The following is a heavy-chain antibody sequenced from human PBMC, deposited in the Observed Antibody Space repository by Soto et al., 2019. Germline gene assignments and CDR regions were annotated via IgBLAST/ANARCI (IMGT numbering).Heavy chain of an antibody. CDR3: AGDRSSSFRPAYYYYYGMDV. CDR1: GFTFSSYG. J-gene: IGHJ6*02. D-gene: IGHD6-13*01. V-gene: IGHV3-33*01. Sequence: GGSLRFSCAASGFTFSSYGMHWVRQAPGKGLEWVAVIWYDGSNKYYADSVKGRFTISRDNSKNTLYLQMNSLRAEDTAVYYCAGDRSSSFRPAYYYYYGMDVWGQGTTVTVSS. CDR2: IWYDGSNK.